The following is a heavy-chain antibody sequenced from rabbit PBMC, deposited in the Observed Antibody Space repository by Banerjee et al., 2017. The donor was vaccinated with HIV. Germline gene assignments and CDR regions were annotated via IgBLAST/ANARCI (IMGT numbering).Heavy chain of an antibody. CDR2: INTSSGNT. J-gene: IGHJ3*01. D-gene: IGHD8-1*01. CDR1: GFSFSNKYV. V-gene: IGHV1S45*01. Sequence: QEQLEESGGGLVKPEGSLTLTCKASGFSFSNKYVMCWVRQAPGKGLEWIACINTSSGNTVYASWAKGRFTISKTSSTTVTLQMTSLTAADTATYFCARSYSSSYGGYGWNFGLWGQGTLVTVS. CDR3: ARSYSSSYGGYGWNFGL.